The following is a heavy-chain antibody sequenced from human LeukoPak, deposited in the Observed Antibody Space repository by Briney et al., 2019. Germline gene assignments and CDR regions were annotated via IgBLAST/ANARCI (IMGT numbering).Heavy chain of an antibody. J-gene: IGHJ4*02. V-gene: IGHV4-30-2*01. D-gene: IGHD3-3*01. CDR2: IYHSGST. CDR1: GGSISSGGYS. CDR3: ARGTIFGVVPDY. Sequence: RASETLSLTCAVSGGSISSGGYSWSWIRQPPGKGLEWIGYIYHSGSTYYNPSLKSRVTTSVDRSKNQFSLKLSSVTAADTAVYYCARGTIFGVVPDYWGQGTLVTVSS.